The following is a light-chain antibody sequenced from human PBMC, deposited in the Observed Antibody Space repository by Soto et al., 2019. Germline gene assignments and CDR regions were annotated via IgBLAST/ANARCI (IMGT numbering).Light chain of an antibody. J-gene: IGLJ1*01. CDR3: SSYTSSSTLDV. Sequence: QSALTQPASVSGSPGQSITISCTGTSSDVGGYNYVSWYQQHPGKAPKFIIYEVSNRPSGVSNRFSGSKSGNTASLTISGLQAEDEADYYCSSYTSSSTLDVFGTGTKVTVL. V-gene: IGLV2-14*01. CDR2: EVS. CDR1: SSDVGGYNY.